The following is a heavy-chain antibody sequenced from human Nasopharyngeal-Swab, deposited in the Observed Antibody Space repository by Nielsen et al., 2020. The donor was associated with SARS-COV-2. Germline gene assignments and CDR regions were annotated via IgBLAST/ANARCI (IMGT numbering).Heavy chain of an antibody. Sequence: ASVKVSCKPSGCTFTAYYILWVRQAPGPGLEWMGRINPNTGGTNYAQNFQGRVTMTRDTSLSSAYMELISLRSDDTAFYYCAMKLHLVRPFDYWGQGTLVTVSS. CDR3: AMKLHLVRPFDY. J-gene: IGHJ4*02. CDR2: INPNTGGT. V-gene: IGHV1-2*06. CDR1: GCTFTAYY. D-gene: IGHD6-13*01.